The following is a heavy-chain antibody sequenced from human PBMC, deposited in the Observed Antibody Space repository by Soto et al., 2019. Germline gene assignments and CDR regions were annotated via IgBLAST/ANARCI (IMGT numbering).Heavy chain of an antibody. Sequence: GASVKVSCKASGYTFTSYAMHWVRQAPGQRLEWMGWINAGNGNTKYSQKFQGRVTITRDTSASTAYMELSSLRSEDTAVYYCATTRHYSGGSCLNNAFDIWGQGTMVTVSS. D-gene: IGHD2-15*01. CDR3: ATTRHYSGGSCLNNAFDI. CDR2: INAGNGNT. V-gene: IGHV1-3*01. J-gene: IGHJ3*02. CDR1: GYTFTSYA.